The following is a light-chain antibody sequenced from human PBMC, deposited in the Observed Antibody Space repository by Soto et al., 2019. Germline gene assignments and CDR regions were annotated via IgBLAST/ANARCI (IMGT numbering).Light chain of an antibody. CDR3: XXYNNYFWA. CDR2: KAS. J-gene: IGKJ1*01. CDR1: QTINTW. V-gene: IGKV1-5*03. Sequence: DIQMTQSPTTVSASVGDRVTITCRASQTINTWLAWYQQKPGKAPKLLILKASTLESGVPSRFSGSGSGTEFTLXXSSLQXXDLXXXXXXXYNNYFWAFGQGTRVEIK.